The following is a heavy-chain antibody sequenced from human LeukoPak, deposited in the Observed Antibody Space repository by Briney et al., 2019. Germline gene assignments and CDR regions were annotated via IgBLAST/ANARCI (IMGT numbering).Heavy chain of an antibody. CDR1: GFNFDDYG. J-gene: IGHJ4*02. D-gene: IGHD1-26*01. CDR3: ARGSGSYSTYFDF. Sequence: PGGSLRLSCAASGFNFDDYGMTWVRQAPGKGLEWVSGISWNGGSTGYVDSVKGRFTISRDNANNSLYLQMNSLRGEDTALYYCARGSGSYSTYFDFWGQGTLVTVSS. CDR2: ISWNGGST. V-gene: IGHV3-20*04.